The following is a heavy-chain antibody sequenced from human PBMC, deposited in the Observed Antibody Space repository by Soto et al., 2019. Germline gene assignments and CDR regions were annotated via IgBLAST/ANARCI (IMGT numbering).Heavy chain of an antibody. V-gene: IGHV4-30-4*01. J-gene: IGHJ5*02. CDR2: IYYSGST. CDR3: ARSEDCSGGTCYMQYNCFDP. Sequence: SETLSLTCTVSGGSISSGDYYWSWIRQPPGKGLEWIGYIYYSGSTYYNPSLKSRVTISVDTSKNQFPLKLSSVTAADTAVYYCARSEDCSGGTCYMQYNCFDPWGQGPLVTVS. CDR1: GGSISSGDYY. D-gene: IGHD2-15*01.